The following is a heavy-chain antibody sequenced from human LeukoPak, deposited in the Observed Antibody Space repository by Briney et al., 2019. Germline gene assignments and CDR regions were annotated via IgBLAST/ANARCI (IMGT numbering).Heavy chain of an antibody. CDR3: AKAAGYSSSWYSNYYYYMDV. CDR2: IKQDGREK. D-gene: IGHD6-13*01. CDR1: GFTFSTYW. J-gene: IGHJ6*03. V-gene: IGHV3-7*03. Sequence: PGGSLRLSCAASGFTFSTYWMSWVRQAPGKGLEWVANIKQDGREKYYVDSVKGRFTISRDNSKNTLYLQMNSLRAEDTAVYYCAKAAGYSSSWYSNYYYYMDVWGKGTTVTVSS.